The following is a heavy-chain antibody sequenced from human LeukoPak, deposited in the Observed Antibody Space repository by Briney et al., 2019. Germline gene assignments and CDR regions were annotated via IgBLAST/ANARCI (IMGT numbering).Heavy chain of an antibody. CDR2: IWYGGSNK. Sequence: GGSLRLSCAASGFTFSSYGMHWVRQAPGKGLECVAVIWYGGSNKYYADSVKGRFTISRDNSKNTLSLQMNSLRAEDTAVYYCAKEEPNDYGGPRAFDIWGQGTMVTVSS. CDR3: AKEEPNDYGGPRAFDI. CDR1: GFTFSSYG. V-gene: IGHV3-30*02. J-gene: IGHJ3*02. D-gene: IGHD4-23*01.